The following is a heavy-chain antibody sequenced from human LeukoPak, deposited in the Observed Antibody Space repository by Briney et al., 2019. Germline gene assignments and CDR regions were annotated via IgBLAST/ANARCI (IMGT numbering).Heavy chain of an antibody. Sequence: PGGSLRLSCAASGFTFSSYSMNWVRQAPGKGLEWVSSIGGGGFDTYYADSVKGRFTISRDNSNNMLYLQMNTLRVEDTAIYYCARYPGKTGGLDVWGQGTTVPVSS. CDR1: GFTFSSYS. CDR3: ARYPGKTGGLDV. CDR2: IGGGGFDT. V-gene: IGHV3-23*01. D-gene: IGHD1/OR15-1a*01. J-gene: IGHJ6*02.